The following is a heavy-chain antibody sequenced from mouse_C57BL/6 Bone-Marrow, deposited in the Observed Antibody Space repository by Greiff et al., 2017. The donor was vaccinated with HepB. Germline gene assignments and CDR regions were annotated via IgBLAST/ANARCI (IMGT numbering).Heavy chain of an antibody. Sequence: VQLKQSGAELVRPGASVKLSCTASGFNIKDDYMHWVKQRPEQGLEWIGWIDPENGDTEYASKFQGKATITADTSSNTAYLQLSSLTSEDTAVYYCTTGTTVEAYWGQGTLVTVSA. CDR2: IDPENGDT. CDR3: TTGTTVEAY. V-gene: IGHV14-4*01. D-gene: IGHD1-1*01. J-gene: IGHJ3*01. CDR1: GFNIKDDY.